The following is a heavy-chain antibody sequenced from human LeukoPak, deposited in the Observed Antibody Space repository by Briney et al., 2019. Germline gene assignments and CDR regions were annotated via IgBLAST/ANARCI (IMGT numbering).Heavy chain of an antibody. J-gene: IGHJ4*02. CDR2: INPNSGGT. Sequence: ASVKVSCKASEYTFTGYYMHWVRQAPGQGLEWMGWINPNSGGTNYAQKLQGRVTMTTDTSTSTAYMELRSLRSDDTAVYYCARDPPWDYGSGSQRGYWGQGTLVTVSS. CDR3: ARDPPWDYGSGSQRGY. V-gene: IGHV1-2*02. CDR1: EYTFTGYY. D-gene: IGHD3-10*01.